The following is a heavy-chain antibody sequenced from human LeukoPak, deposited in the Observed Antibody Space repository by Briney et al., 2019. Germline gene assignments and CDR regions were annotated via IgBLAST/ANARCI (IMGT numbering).Heavy chain of an antibody. CDR1: GFTSSSYR. CDR3: AKGSVVGRQRAPPKEWFDP. CDR2: FSSSSSYI. V-gene: IGHV3-21*01. D-gene: IGHD2-15*01. J-gene: IGHJ5*02. Sequence: PGGSLRLSCAASGFTSSSYRMNWVRQAPGKGLGWGSSFSSSSSYIYDAVSVKGRFPISRDNATNSLYLKMDSLRAEDTAVYYCAKGSVVGRQRAPPKEWFDPWGQGTLVTVSS.